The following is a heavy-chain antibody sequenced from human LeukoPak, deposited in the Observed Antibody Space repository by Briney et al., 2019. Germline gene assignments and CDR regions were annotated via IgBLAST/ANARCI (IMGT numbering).Heavy chain of an antibody. CDR2: ISYDGSNK. CDR3: AKAVVVGATTLDY. CDR1: GFTFSSYG. D-gene: IGHD1-26*01. V-gene: IGHV3-30*18. J-gene: IGHJ4*02. Sequence: PGGSLRLSCGASGFTFSSYGMHWVRQAPGKGLEWVAVISYDGSNKYYADSVKGRFTISRDNSKNTLYLQMNSLRAEDTAVYYCAKAVVVGATTLDYWGQGTLVTVSS.